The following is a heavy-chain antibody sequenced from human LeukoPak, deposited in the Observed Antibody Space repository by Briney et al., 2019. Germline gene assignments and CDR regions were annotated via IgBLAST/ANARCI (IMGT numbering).Heavy chain of an antibody. D-gene: IGHD3-22*01. J-gene: IGHJ4*02. V-gene: IGHV3-30*18. CDR2: ISYDGSNK. Sequence: GGSLRLSCAASGFTFSIYWMSWFRQAPGKGLEWVAIISYDGSNKYYADSVKGRFTISRDNSENTLYLQMNSLRAEDTAVYYCAKLTFYYDSSGHRHFDYWGQGTLVTVSS. CDR3: AKLTFYYDSSGHRHFDY. CDR1: GFTFSIYW.